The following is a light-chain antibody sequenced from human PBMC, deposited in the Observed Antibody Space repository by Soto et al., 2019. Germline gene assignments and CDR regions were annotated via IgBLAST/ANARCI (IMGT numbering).Light chain of an antibody. J-gene: IGLJ2*01. CDR2: DNN. CDR1: SSNIGDNF. Sequence: VTISCSGSSSNIGDNFVSWYQQLPGTAPKLLIYDNNKRPSGIPDRFSGSKSGTSATLGITGLQTGDEADYYCGTWDNSLSAGIFGGGTKVTVL. CDR3: GTWDNSLSAGI. V-gene: IGLV1-51*01.